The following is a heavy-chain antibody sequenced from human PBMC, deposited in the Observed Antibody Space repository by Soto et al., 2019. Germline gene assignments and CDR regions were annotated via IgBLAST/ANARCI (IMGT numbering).Heavy chain of an antibody. D-gene: IGHD3-22*01. CDR3: ARARQYYDCELEP. CDR2: IHHSGRT. CDR1: GGSISSCY. Sequence: SETLSLTCTVSGGSISSCYWSVIRQPPGKRMEYIGYIHHSGRTTYNPFLKSGVTISVDASKNQFSLRLNSVNAADTAMYYCARARQYYDCELEPWGQGPL. V-gene: IGHV4-59*08. J-gene: IGHJ5*02.